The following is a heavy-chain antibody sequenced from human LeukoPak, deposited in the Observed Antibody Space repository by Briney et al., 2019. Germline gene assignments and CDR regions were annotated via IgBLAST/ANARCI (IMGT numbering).Heavy chain of an antibody. V-gene: IGHV4-34*01. J-gene: IGHJ4*01. D-gene: IGHD1-26*01. CDR2: INHSGST. Sequence: KPSETLTLTCAVYGGFFSGYSWSWIRQPPGKGLEWIGEINHSGSTNYNPSLKSRVTISVDKSKNQFSLKVSSVTAADTAVYYCSEGSYHYYDHWGQGTLVTVSS. CDR1: GGFFSGYS. CDR3: SEGSYHYYDH.